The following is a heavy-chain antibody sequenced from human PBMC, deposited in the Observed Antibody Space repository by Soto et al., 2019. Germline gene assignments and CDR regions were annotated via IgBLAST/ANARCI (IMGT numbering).Heavy chain of an antibody. CDR3: ARVGYDILTSWLSDTGWFDP. D-gene: IGHD3-9*01. J-gene: IGHJ5*02. Sequence: SETLSLTCAVYGGSFSGYYWSWIRQPPGKGLEWIGEINHSGSTNYNPSLKSRVTISVDTSKNQFSLKLSSVTAADTAVYYCARVGYDILTSWLSDTGWFDPWGQGTLVTVYS. V-gene: IGHV4-34*01. CDR2: INHSGST. CDR1: GGSFSGYY.